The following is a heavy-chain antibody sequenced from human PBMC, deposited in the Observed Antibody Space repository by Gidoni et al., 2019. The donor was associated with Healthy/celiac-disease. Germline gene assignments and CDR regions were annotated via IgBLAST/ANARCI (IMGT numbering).Heavy chain of an antibody. CDR2: IYSGGST. D-gene: IGHD6-19*01. CDR3: ARGRRDSSGRNWFDP. CDR1: GFTVSSNY. V-gene: IGHV3-53*01. J-gene: IGHJ5*02. Sequence: EVQLVESGGGLIQPGGSLRLSCAASGFTVSSNYMSWVRQAPGKGLEWVSVIYSGGSTYYADSVKGRFTISRDNSKNTLYLQMNSLRAEDTAVYYCARGRRDSSGRNWFDPWGQGTLVTVSS.